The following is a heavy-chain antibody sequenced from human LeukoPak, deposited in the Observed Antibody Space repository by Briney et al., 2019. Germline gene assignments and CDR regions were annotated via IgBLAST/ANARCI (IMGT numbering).Heavy chain of an antibody. J-gene: IGHJ4*02. V-gene: IGHV4-34*01. D-gene: IGHD3-16*02. CDR2: INHSGST. CDR3: ARGVITDYVWGSYRPYFDY. Sequence: SETLSLTCAVCGGSFSGYYWSWIRQPPGKGLEWIGEINHSGSTNYNPSLKSRVTISVDTSKNQFSLKLSSVTAADTAVYYCARGVITDYVWGSYRPYFDYWGQGTLVTVSS. CDR1: GGSFSGYY.